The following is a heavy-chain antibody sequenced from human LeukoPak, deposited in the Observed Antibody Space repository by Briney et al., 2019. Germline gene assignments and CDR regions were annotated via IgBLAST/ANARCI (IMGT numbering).Heavy chain of an antibody. CDR3: AKPHYDYVWGSYRYSTPIEDY. Sequence: PGGSLRLSCAASGFTFTSYAMSWVRQAPGKGLGWVSTISDSGGSTYYADSVKGRFTISRDNSKNPLYLQMNSLRAEDTAVYYCAKPHYDYVWGSYRYSTPIEDYWGQGTLVTVSS. D-gene: IGHD3-16*02. CDR2: ISDSGGST. J-gene: IGHJ4*02. CDR1: GFTFTSYA. V-gene: IGHV3-23*01.